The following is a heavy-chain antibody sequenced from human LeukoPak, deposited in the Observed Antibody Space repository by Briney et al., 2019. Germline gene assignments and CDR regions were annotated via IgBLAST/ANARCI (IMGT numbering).Heavy chain of an antibody. J-gene: IGHJ4*02. CDR1: GFSFGDHA. V-gene: IGHV3-49*04. Sequence: GRSLRLSCTAYGFSFGDHARTWVRQAPGKGLEWVGFIRSKTYGGTTEYAASVRGRFTISRDDSKSIAYLQMNSLKTEDTAVYHCSRGNSYYSNSPIDYWGQGTLVTVSS. CDR2: IRSKTYGGTT. D-gene: IGHD4-11*01. CDR3: SRGNSYYSNSPIDY.